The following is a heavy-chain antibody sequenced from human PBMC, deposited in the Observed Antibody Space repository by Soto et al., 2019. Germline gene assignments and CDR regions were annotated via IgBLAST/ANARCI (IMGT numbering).Heavy chain of an antibody. CDR1: GDSISSGDHY. J-gene: IGHJ4*02. CDR3: ASYYDSSGPTFDN. D-gene: IGHD3-22*01. Sequence: SETLSLTCTVSGDSISSGDHYWGWIRQPPGKGLEWIAYVYYSGTTYHNPSLKSRVTMSVDTSKNQFSLKLSSVTAADTALYYCASYYDSSGPTFDNWGQGTLVTVSS. CDR2: VYYSGTT. V-gene: IGHV4-30-4*01.